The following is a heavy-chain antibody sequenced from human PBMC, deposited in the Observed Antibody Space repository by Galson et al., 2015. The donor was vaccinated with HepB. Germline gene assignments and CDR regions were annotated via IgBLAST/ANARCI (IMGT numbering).Heavy chain of an antibody. CDR3: ARDSSRHPSWFDP. CDR1: GGTFSSYA. Sequence: SVKVSCKVSGGTFSSYAISWVRQAPGQGLEWMGGIIPIFGTANYAQKFQGRVTITADEFTSTAYMELRSLRSEDTALYYCARDSSRHPSWFDPWGQGTLVTVSS. J-gene: IGHJ5*02. D-gene: IGHD2-2*01. CDR2: IIPIFGTA. V-gene: IGHV1-69*13.